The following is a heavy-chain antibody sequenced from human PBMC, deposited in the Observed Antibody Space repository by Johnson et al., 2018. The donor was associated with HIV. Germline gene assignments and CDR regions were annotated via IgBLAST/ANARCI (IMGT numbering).Heavy chain of an antibody. CDR2: IRGSGGST. J-gene: IGHJ3*02. CDR1: GFTFSSYA. D-gene: IGHD1-26*01. V-gene: IGHV3-23*04. CDR3: AKSSRVSTTFDAFDI. Sequence: EQLVESGGDLVQPGGSLRLSCAASGFTFSSYAMSWVRQAPGKGLEWVSAIRGSGGSTYSADSVKGRFTISRDNSKNTLYLQMNSLRAEDTAVYYCAKSSRVSTTFDAFDIWGQGTMVTVSS.